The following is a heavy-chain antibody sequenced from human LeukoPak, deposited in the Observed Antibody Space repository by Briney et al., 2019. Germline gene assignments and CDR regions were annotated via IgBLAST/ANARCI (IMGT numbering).Heavy chain of an antibody. V-gene: IGHV4-61*02. J-gene: IGHJ6*03. D-gene: IGHD3-10*01. Sequence: SQTLSLTCTVSGSSISSGSYYWSWIRQPAGKGLEWIGRIYTSGSTNYNPSLKSRVTISVDTSKNPFSLTLSTVTAADTAVYYCAREGGGHYYGSGSYRGYYMDVWGKGTTVTVSS. CDR3: AREGGGHYYGSGSYRGYYMDV. CDR1: GSSISSGSYY. CDR2: IYTSGST.